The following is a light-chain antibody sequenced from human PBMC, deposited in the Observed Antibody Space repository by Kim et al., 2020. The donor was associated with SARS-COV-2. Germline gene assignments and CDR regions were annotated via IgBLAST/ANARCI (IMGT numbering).Light chain of an antibody. V-gene: IGKV3-11*01. J-gene: IGKJ5*01. CDR2: DAS. CDR3: QQRSNWPPT. Sequence: EIVLTQSPATLSLSPGDRATLSCRASENIRNYLAWYQQKPGQAPRLLIYDASNRATGIPARFSGSGSGTDFTLTINSLEPEDFAVYYCQQRSNWPPTCGQGTRLEIK. CDR1: ENIRNY.